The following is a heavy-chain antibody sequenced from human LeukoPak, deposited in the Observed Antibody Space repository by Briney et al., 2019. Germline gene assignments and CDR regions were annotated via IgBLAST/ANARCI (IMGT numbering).Heavy chain of an antibody. CDR3: ARVLGTTGFCHY. CDR2: IYYSGST. V-gene: IGHV4-39*07. J-gene: IGHJ4*02. D-gene: IGHD1-7*01. Sequence: SETLSLTCTVSGGSISSSSYYWGWIRQPPGKGLEWIGSIYYSGSTYYNPSLKSRVTISVDTSKNQFSLKLSSVTAADTAVYYCARVLGTTGFCHYWGQGTLVTVSS. CDR1: GGSISSSSYY.